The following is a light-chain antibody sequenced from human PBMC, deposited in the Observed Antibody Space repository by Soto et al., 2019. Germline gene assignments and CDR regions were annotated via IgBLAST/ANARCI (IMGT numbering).Light chain of an antibody. Sequence: QSVLTQPPSASGTPWQRVTISCSGSSSNIGSKTVNWYQQLPGTVPKLLIYNSYQRPSGVPDRFSGSKSGTSASLAISGLQSEDEADYYCAAWDASXNGYVFGAGXKVTVL. CDR2: NSY. J-gene: IGLJ1*01. CDR3: AAWDASXNGYV. V-gene: IGLV1-44*01. CDR1: SSNIGSKT.